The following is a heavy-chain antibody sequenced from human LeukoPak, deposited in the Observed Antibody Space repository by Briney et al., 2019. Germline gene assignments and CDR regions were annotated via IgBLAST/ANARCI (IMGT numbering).Heavy chain of an antibody. CDR3: AKARGATYGTYYFDY. CDR2: IIGSGGDT. Sequence: GGSLRLSCAASGFTFSSYAMNWVRQAPGKGLEWVSIIGSGGDTYYSVSVKARFTISSDNSTHTLYLQMNSLRAEDTAVYYCAKARGATYGTYYFDYWGQGTLVTVSS. V-gene: IGHV3-23*01. J-gene: IGHJ4*02. D-gene: IGHD4/OR15-4a*01. CDR1: GFTFSSYA.